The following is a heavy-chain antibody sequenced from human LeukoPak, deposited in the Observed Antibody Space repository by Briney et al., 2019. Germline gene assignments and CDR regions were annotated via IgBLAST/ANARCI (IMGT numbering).Heavy chain of an antibody. J-gene: IGHJ4*02. CDR1: GFTFSNCG. Sequence: PGGSLRLSCAASGFTFSNCGMNWVRQAPGKGLDWVSGISESGAITYCADPVKGRFTISRDNSKNTVHLQMNSLRADDTAVYYCACVHAGYWGQGTLVTVSS. CDR2: ISESGAIT. V-gene: IGHV3-23*01. D-gene: IGHD5/OR15-5a*01. CDR3: ACVHAGY.